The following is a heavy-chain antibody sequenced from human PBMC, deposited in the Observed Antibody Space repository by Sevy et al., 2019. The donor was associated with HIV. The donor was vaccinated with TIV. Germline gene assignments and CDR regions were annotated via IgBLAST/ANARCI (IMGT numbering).Heavy chain of an antibody. CDR2: ISAYNGNT. Sequence: ASVKVSCKASGYTFTSYGISWVRQAPGQGLEWMGWISAYNGNTNYAQKLQGRVTMTTDTSTRTAYMELRSLRSDETAVYYCARAGYCSSTSCYSRTYYYYGMDVWVQGTRVTVSS. J-gene: IGHJ6*02. D-gene: IGHD2-2*01. CDR3: ARAGYCSSTSCYSRTYYYYGMDV. CDR1: GYTFTSYG. V-gene: IGHV1-18*01.